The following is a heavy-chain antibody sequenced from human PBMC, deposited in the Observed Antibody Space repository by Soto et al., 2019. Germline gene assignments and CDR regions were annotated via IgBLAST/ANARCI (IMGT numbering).Heavy chain of an antibody. Sequence: GGSLRLSCTASGLTFSNAWMSWVRQAPGKGLEWVGRIKSKTDGGTTDYAAPVKGRFTISRDGSKNTLYLQMKSLKTEDTAVYYCTTDWGIGTEMSSIDVCGQGPTVTVYS. D-gene: IGHD3-16*01. CDR2: IKSKTDGGTT. J-gene: IGHJ6*02. V-gene: IGHV3-15*01. CDR1: GLTFSNAW. CDR3: TTDWGIGTEMSSIDV.